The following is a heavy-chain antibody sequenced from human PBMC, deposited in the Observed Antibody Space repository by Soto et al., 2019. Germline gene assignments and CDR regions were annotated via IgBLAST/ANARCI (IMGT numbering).Heavy chain of an antibody. CDR1: GYTFTSYA. CDR3: AREDLELDESGPRSPNY. D-gene: IGHD1-26*01. Sequence: GASVKVSCKASGYTFTSYAMHWVRQAPGQRLEWMGWINAGNGNTKYSQKFQGRVTITRDTSASTAYMELSSLRSEDTAVYYCAREDLELDESGPRSPNYWGQGTLVTSPQ. J-gene: IGHJ4*02. CDR2: INAGNGNT. V-gene: IGHV1-3*01.